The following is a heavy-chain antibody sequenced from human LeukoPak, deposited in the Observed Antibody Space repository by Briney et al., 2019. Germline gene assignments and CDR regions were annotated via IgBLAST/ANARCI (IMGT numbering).Heavy chain of an antibody. J-gene: IGHJ4*02. D-gene: IGHD6-13*01. V-gene: IGHV4-59*01. CDR1: GGSISSYY. CDR3: ASQIMSSSRQAFDH. Sequence: PSETLSLTSTVPGGSISSYYWSSIRQPPGKGLEWIGHIYYSGSTNYNPSLKSRVTISVDTSKNQFSLKLSSMTAADTAVYYCASQIMSSSRQAFDHWGQGTLVTVSS. CDR2: IYYSGST.